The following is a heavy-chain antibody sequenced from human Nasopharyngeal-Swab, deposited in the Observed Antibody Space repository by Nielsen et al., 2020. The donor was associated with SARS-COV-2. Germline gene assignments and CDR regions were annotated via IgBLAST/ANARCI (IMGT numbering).Heavy chain of an antibody. V-gene: IGHV4-39*01. D-gene: IGHD1-7*01. Sequence: SETLSLICTVSGDSLNSYYYWGWIRQPPGKGLGWIAIIYYTGGTHFNPSLKTRVTISVDTSNHQFSLKLNSVTAADTAVYYCARLELRSRHFESWGQGTLVTVSS. CDR2: IYYTGGT. CDR3: ARLELRSRHFES. CDR1: GDSLNSYYY. J-gene: IGHJ4*02.